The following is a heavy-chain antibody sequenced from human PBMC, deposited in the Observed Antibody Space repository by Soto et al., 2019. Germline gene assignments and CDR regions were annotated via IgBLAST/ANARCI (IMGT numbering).Heavy chain of an antibody. CDR3: ATSVDYGDYPRWFDP. V-gene: IGHV1-69*05. CDR1: GGTFNSYA. CDR2: IIPSLGTI. J-gene: IGHJ5*02. D-gene: IGHD4-17*01. Sequence: LVKVSCKASGGTFNSYAISWVRQGPGQGLEWMGGIIPSLGTINYAQRFQGRVTITTDESTSTGHVELSSLRSEDTAVYYCATSVDYGDYPRWFDPWGQGTLVTVSS.